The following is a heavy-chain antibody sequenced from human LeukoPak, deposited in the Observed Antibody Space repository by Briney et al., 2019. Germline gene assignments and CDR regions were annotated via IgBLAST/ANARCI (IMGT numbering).Heavy chain of an antibody. CDR3: ARSPTYDYVWGTPSQFDL. Sequence: SETLSLTCTVSGGSISSGGYYWSWIRQPPGKGLEWIGYIYYSGSTYYNPSLKSRVTISVDTSKNQFSLKLSSVTAADTAVYYCARSPTYDYVWGTPSQFDLWGRGTLVTVSS. CDR1: GGSISSGGYY. J-gene: IGHJ2*01. D-gene: IGHD3-16*01. CDR2: IYYSGST. V-gene: IGHV4-30-4*08.